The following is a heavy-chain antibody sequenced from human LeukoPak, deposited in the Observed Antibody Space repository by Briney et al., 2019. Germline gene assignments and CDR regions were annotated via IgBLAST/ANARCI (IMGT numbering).Heavy chain of an antibody. CDR2: IYYSGST. Sequence: RASETLSLTCTVSGGSISSSSYYWGWIRQPPGKGLEWIGNIYYSGSTYYNPSLKSRVTISVDTSKNQFSLKLSSVTAADTAVYYCARLERGLLWLGELLSYFDYWGQGTLVTVSS. CDR3: ARLERGLLWLGELLSYFDY. J-gene: IGHJ4*02. CDR1: GGSISSSSYY. V-gene: IGHV4-39*01. D-gene: IGHD3-10*01.